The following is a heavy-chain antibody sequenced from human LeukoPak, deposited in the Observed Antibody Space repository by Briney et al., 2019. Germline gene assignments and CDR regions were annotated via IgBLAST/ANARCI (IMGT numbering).Heavy chain of an antibody. J-gene: IGHJ6*03. V-gene: IGHV3-23*01. CDR1: GFTFSSYA. CDR3: AKSGFGELYPHHYYYHMDV. CDR2: ISGSGGST. Sequence: GGSLRLSCAASGFTFSSYAMSWVRQAPGKGLEWVSAISGSGGSTYYADSVKGRFTISRDNSKNTLYLQMNSLRAEDTAVYYCAKSGFGELYPHHYYYHMDVWGKGTTVTVSS. D-gene: IGHD3-10*01.